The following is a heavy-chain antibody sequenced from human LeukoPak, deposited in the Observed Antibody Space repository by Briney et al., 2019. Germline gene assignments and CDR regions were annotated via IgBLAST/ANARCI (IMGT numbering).Heavy chain of an antibody. CDR3: ARASNYYDSSGYPY. V-gene: IGHV1-2*02. J-gene: IGHJ4*02. D-gene: IGHD3-22*01. CDR1: GYTFTGYY. Sequence: ASVKVSCKASGYTFTGYYMHWVRQAPGQGLEWMGWISPNSGGTNYAQKFQGRVTMTRGTSISTAYMELSRLRSDDTAVYYCARASNYYDSSGYPYWGQGTLVTVSS. CDR2: ISPNSGGT.